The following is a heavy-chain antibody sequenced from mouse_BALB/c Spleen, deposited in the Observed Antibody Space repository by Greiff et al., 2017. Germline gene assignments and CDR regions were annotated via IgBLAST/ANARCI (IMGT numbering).Heavy chain of an antibody. Sequence: VQLQESGPGLVAPSQSLSITCTVSGFSLTSYGVHWVRQPPGKGLEWLGVIWAGGSTNYNSALMSRLSISKDNSKSQVFLKMNSLQTDDTAMYYCARSLYGNYEGAFDYWGQGTTLTVSS. V-gene: IGHV2-9*02. CDR3: ARSLYGNYEGAFDY. D-gene: IGHD2-1*01. CDR1: GFSLTSYG. J-gene: IGHJ2*01. CDR2: IWAGGST.